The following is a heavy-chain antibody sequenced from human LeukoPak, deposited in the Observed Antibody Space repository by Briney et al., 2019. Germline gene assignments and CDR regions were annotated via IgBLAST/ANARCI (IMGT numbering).Heavy chain of an antibody. V-gene: IGHV3-33*01. CDR3: AIDVWELPLGAFDI. Sequence: PGRSLRLSCAASGFTFSNYGMHWVRQAPGKGLEWVAFIWYDGSNKYYADSVKGRFTISRDNSKNTLYLQMNSLRDEDTAVYYCAIDVWELPLGAFDIWGQGTMVTVSS. J-gene: IGHJ3*02. CDR1: GFTFSNYG. D-gene: IGHD1-26*01. CDR2: IWYDGSNK.